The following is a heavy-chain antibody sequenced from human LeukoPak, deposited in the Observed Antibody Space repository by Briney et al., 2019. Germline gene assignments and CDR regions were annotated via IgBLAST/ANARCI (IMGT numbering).Heavy chain of an antibody. CDR2: ISGSGGST. V-gene: IGHV3-23*01. CDR1: AFTFSSYA. D-gene: IGHD6-6*01. Sequence: PGGSLRLSCAASAFTFSSYAMSWVRQAPGKGLEWVSAISGSGGSTYYADSVKGRFTISRDNSKNTLYLQMNSLRAEDTAVYYCATHRRGSSGFYFDYWGQGTLVTVSS. CDR3: ATHRRGSSGFYFDY. J-gene: IGHJ4*02.